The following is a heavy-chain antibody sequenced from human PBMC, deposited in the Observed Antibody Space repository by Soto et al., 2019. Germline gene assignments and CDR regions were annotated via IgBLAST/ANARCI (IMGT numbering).Heavy chain of an antibody. V-gene: IGHV3-30*01. CDR1: GFTFRSYA. Sequence: PGGSLRLSCAASGFTFRSYAMDWVRQAPGKGLEWVAVISYDGTNKYYADSVKGRFTISRDNSKNTLSLQMNSLRAGDTAVYYCARGDSNSWSDYWGQGTLVTVSS. CDR3: ARGDSNSWSDY. J-gene: IGHJ4*02. D-gene: IGHD6-13*01. CDR2: ISYDGTNK.